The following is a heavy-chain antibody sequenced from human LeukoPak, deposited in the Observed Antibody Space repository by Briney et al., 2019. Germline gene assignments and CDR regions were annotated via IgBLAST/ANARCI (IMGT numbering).Heavy chain of an antibody. CDR1: GFTFSSYG. CDR2: IRYDGSNK. D-gene: IGHD6-19*01. Sequence: PGGSLRLSCAASGFTFSSYGMHWVRQAPGKGLEWVAFIRYDGSNKYYADSVKGRFTISRDNSKNTLYLQMNSLRAEDTAVYYCAKDGQWLVYDYYYYVDVWGKGTTVTISS. V-gene: IGHV3-30*02. J-gene: IGHJ6*03. CDR3: AKDGQWLVYDYYYYVDV.